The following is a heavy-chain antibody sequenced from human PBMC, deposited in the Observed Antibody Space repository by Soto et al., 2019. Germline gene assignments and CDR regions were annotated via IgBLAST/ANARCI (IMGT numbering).Heavy chain of an antibody. CDR3: ARGSTTVYGDILDY. D-gene: IGHD4-17*01. CDR1: GGSISSGDYY. V-gene: IGHV4-30-4*01. J-gene: IGHJ4*02. CDR2: IEYSGNT. Sequence: QVQLQESGPGLVKPSQNLSLTCTVSGGSISSGDYYWHWIRQPPGNGLEWIGYIEYSGNTDYNPSLKSRVTISVDTSKNQFSLKLSSVTAADTAVYYCARGSTTVYGDILDYGGQGTLVTVSS.